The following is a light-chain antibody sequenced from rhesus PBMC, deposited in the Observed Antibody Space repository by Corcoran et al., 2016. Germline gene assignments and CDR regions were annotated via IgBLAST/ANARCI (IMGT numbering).Light chain of an antibody. CDR2: AAS. J-gene: IGKJ4*01. CDR1: QGISSW. V-gene: IGKV1-18*01. CDR3: QQGYNTPLT. Sequence: DIQMTQSPSSLSASVGDKVTITCRASQGISSWFAWYQPTPGKAPKLLIYAASSLQSGVPSKFSGSGSGTDYTLTISSLQPEDFATYYCQQGYNTPLTFGGGTKVEIK.